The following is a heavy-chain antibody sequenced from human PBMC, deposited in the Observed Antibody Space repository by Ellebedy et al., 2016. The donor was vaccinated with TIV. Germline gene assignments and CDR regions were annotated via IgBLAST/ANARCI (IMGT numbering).Heavy chain of an antibody. D-gene: IGHD1-1*01. V-gene: IGHV3-53*01. CDR3: ARDSAWNSREGWGFDM. J-gene: IGHJ3*02. CDR1: GFSVSREF. Sequence: GGSLRLSCAGSGFSVSREFMGWVRQAPGKGLEWVSVMYSAGDTSYGGSVKGRFTISRDDYSNILYLQMDSLKVEDTAVYHCARDSAWNSREGWGFDMWGQGTMVTVSS. CDR2: MYSAGDT.